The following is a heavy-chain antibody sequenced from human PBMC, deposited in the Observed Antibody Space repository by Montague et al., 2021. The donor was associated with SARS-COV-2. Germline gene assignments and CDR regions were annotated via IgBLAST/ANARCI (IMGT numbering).Heavy chain of an antibody. V-gene: IGHV2-70*01. CDR2: IDWDDDK. Sequence: VKPTQTLTLTCTFSGFSLSTSGMCVSWIRQPPGKALEWLALIDWDDDKYYSTSLKTRLTISKDTSKNQVVLTMTNMDPVDTATYYCARMTTVPYPYYYYGMDVWGQGTTVTVSS. J-gene: IGHJ6*02. D-gene: IGHD4-17*01. CDR3: ARMTTVPYPYYYYGMDV. CDR1: GFSLSTSGMC.